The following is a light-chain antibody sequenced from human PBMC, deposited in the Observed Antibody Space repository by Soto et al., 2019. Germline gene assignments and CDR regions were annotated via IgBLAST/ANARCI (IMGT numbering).Light chain of an antibody. Sequence: QSALTQPRSVSGSLGQSVTISCTGTSSDVGTYNYVSWYQQHPGKAPKVMIYDVSERPSGVPDRFSGSKSGNTASLTISGIQAEDEADYYCCSYAGSSRYGLGTGTKLTVL. CDR1: SSDVGTYNY. CDR2: DVS. J-gene: IGLJ1*01. V-gene: IGLV2-11*01. CDR3: CSYAGSSRYG.